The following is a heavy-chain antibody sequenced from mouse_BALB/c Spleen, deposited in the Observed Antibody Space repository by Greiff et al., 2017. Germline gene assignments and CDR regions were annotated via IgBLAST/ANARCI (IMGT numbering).Heavy chain of an antibody. CDR3: ARGGFYYYGSSYDYAMDY. D-gene: IGHD1-1*01. Sequence: DVKLQESGPGLVKPSQSLSLTCTVTGYSITSDYAWNWIRQFPGNKLEWMGYISYSGSTSYNPSLKSRISITRDTSKNQFFLQLNSVTTEDTATYYCARGGFYYYGSSYDYAMDYWGQGTSVTVSS. V-gene: IGHV3-2*02. CDR2: ISYSGST. J-gene: IGHJ4*01. CDR1: GYSITSDYA.